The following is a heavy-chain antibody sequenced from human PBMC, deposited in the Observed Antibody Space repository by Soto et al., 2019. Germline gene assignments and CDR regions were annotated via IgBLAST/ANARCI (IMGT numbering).Heavy chain of an antibody. J-gene: IGHJ2*01. Sequence: GESLKISCKGSGYSFTSYWISWVRQMPGKGLEWMGRIDPSDSYTNYSPSFQGHVTISADKSISTAYLQWSSVKASDTAMYYCASNYYDSSGYYPSWYFDLWGRGTLVTVSS. V-gene: IGHV5-10-1*01. CDR2: IDPSDSYT. D-gene: IGHD3-22*01. CDR3: ASNYYDSSGYYPSWYFDL. CDR1: GYSFTSYW.